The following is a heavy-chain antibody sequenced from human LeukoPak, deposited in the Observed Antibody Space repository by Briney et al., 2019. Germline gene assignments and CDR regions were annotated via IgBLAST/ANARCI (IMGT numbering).Heavy chain of an antibody. D-gene: IGHD2-2*01. CDR1: GFTFSSSA. V-gene: IGHV3-23*01. J-gene: IGHJ6*02. Sequence: GGSLRLSCAASGFTFSSSAMSWVRQVPGKGLEWVSGISASGGSTSYADSVRGRFTISRDNAKNSLYLQMNSLRAEDTAVYYCARVKDCSSTSCPYNYGMDVWGQGTTDTVSS. CDR3: ARVKDCSSTSCPYNYGMDV. CDR2: ISASGGST.